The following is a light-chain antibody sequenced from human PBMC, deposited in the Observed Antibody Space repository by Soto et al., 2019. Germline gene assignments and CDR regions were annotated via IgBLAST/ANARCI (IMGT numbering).Light chain of an antibody. CDR3: QQRNNWPPVT. Sequence: IVMTQSPATLSVSPGERATLSCRASQSINSNLAWYQQKPGQAPRLLMFRASIRATGFPARFSGSGSGTEFNITISSLQSEDSAIYYCQQRNNWPPVTFGGGTKVEIK. CDR2: RAS. J-gene: IGKJ4*01. V-gene: IGKV3-15*01. CDR1: QSINSN.